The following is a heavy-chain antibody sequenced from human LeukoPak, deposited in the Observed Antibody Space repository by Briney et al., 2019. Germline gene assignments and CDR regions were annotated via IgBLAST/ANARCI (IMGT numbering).Heavy chain of an antibody. Sequence: GGSLRLSCAASGFPFSSYAMRWVRQAPGKGLEWVSAISGSGGSTYYADSVKGRFTISRDNSKNTLYLQMNSLRAEDTAVYYCATFSAPDAFDIWGQGTMVTVSS. CDR1: GFPFSSYA. V-gene: IGHV3-23*01. CDR2: ISGSGGST. J-gene: IGHJ3*02. CDR3: ATFSAPDAFDI.